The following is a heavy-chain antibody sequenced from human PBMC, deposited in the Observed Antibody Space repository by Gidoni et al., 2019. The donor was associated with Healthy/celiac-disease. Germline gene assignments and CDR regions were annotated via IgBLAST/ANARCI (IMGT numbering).Heavy chain of an antibody. Sequence: GMHWVRQAPGKGLEWVAVISYDGSNKYYADSVKGRFTISRDNSKNTLYLQMNSLRAEDTAVYYCARNLMILTGYSGFDYWGQGTLVTVSS. V-gene: IGHV3-30*03. D-gene: IGHD3-9*01. J-gene: IGHJ4*02. CDR3: ARNLMILTGYSGFDY. CDR1: G. CDR2: ISYDGSNK.